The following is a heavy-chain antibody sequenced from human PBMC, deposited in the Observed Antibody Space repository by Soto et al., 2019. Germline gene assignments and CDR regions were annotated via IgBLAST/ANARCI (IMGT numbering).Heavy chain of an antibody. CDR3: AKVGGGGDS. Sequence: QVQLQEPGPGLVKPSENLSLTCSCSGASVSRGSYHCSWTRQPPGKGLEWIGFKPYTWSTDYNPSLKSRVVISINRSKNQLSLKLSSVTATDTAVYFCAKVGGGGDSWGQGTLVTVSS. CDR1: GASVSRGSYH. CDR2: KPYTWST. J-gene: IGHJ4*02. D-gene: IGHD3-16*01. V-gene: IGHV4-61*01.